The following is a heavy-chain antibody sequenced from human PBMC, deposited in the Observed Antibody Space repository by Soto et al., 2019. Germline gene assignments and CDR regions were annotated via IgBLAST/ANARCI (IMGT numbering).Heavy chain of an antibody. CDR3: ARGSESYYGMDV. J-gene: IGHJ6*02. Sequence: GSLRLSCAASGFTFSDYYMSWIRQAPGKGLEWVSYISSSSSYTNYADSVKGRFTISRDNAKNSLYLQMNSLRAEDTAVYYCARGSESYYGMDVWGQGTTVTVSS. CDR2: ISSSSSYT. CDR1: GFTFSDYY. V-gene: IGHV3-11*06.